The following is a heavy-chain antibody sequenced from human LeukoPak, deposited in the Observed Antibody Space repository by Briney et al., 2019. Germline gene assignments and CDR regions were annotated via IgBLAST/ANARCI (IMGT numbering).Heavy chain of an antibody. CDR3: AKDMGGEYYYYMDV. CDR1: GFTFSSYA. V-gene: IGHV3-23*01. CDR2: ISGSGGST. Sequence: GGSLRLSCAASGFTFSSYAMSWVRQAPGKGLEWVSAISGSGGSTYYADSVKGRFTISRDNSKNTLYLQMNSLRAEDTAVYYCAKDMGGEYYYYMDVWGKGNTVTVSS. J-gene: IGHJ6*03. D-gene: IGHD3-10*01.